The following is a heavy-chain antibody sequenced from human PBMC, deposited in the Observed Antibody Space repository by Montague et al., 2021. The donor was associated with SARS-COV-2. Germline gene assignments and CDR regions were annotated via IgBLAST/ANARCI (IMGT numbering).Heavy chain of an antibody. Sequence: SETLFLTCTVSGDSVSSGSYYWSWIRQPPGKGLEWIGYIYYSGSTNYNPSLKSRVTISEDTSKNQSSLKLSSVTAADTAVYYCARHPWHITSFGVVTRYGMDVWGQGTTVTVSS. CDR3: ARHPWHITSFGVVTRYGMDV. CDR2: IYYSGST. D-gene: IGHD3-3*01. V-gene: IGHV4-61*01. CDR1: GDSVSSGSYY. J-gene: IGHJ6*02.